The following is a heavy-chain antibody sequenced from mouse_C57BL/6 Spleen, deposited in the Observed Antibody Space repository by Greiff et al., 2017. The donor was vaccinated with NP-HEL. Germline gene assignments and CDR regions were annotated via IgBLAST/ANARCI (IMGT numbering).Heavy chain of an antibody. CDR2: INPYNGGT. J-gene: IGHJ2*01. CDR1: GYTFTDYY. CDR3: TRTPVVGYFDY. D-gene: IGHD1-1*01. Sequence: VQLKQSGPVLVKPGASVKMSCKASGYTFTDYYMNWVKQSHGKSLEWIGVINPYNGGTSYNQKFKGKVTLTVDKSSSTAYMELNSLASEDSAVYYFTRTPVVGYFDYWGQGTTLTVSS. V-gene: IGHV1-19*01.